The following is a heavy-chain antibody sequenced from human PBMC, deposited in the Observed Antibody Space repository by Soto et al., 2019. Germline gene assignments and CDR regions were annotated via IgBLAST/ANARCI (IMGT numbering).Heavy chain of an antibody. D-gene: IGHD6-13*01. CDR2: IYASGGT. CDR1: GGSIRSYY. V-gene: IGHV4-4*07. Sequence: QVQLQESGPGLVKPSETLSLTCTVSGGSIRSYYWNWIRQPAGKGLEWIGRIYASGGTNYNPSLKSRATMFVDTSKNQFSLKLSSVTAADTAVYYCAGIAEPIYYGMDVWGQGTTVTVSS. J-gene: IGHJ6*02. CDR3: AGIAEPIYYGMDV.